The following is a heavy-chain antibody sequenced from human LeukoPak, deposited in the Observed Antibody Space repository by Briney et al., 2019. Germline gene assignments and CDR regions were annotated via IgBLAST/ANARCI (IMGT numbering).Heavy chain of an antibody. J-gene: IGHJ5*02. CDR3: ARDNGNWFDP. D-gene: IGHD2-8*01. CDR2: IYYSGST. Sequence: SETLSLTCTVSGGSISTYYWSWIRQPPGKGLEWIGYIYYSGSTNYNPSLKSRVTISVHTSKNQFSLKLSSVTAADTAVYYCARDNGNWFDPWGQGTLVTVSS. CDR1: GGSISTYY. V-gene: IGHV4-59*12.